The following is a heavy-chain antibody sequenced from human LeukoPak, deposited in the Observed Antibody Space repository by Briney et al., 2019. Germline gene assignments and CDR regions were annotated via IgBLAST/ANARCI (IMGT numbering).Heavy chain of an antibody. CDR1: GFTFSSYA. J-gene: IGHJ6*02. Sequence: PGGSLRLSCAASGFTFSSYAMSWVRQAPGKGLEWVSAISGSGGSTYYADSVKGRFTISRDNSKNSLYLQMNSLRAEDTAVYYCAKIVVAVGPDYGDYESYYYGMDVWGQGTTVTVSS. D-gene: IGHD4-17*01. CDR3: AKIVVAVGPDYGDYESYYYGMDV. V-gene: IGHV3-23*01. CDR2: ISGSGGST.